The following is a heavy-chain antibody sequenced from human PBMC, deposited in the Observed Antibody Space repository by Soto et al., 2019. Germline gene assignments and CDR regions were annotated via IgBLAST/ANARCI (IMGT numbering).Heavy chain of an antibody. Sequence: EVQLLESGGPLVQPGGSLRLSCAASGFTFSSYAMSWVRQAPGKGLEWVSSISASGDSTHNAASVKGRLAISRDNHKNTLDLQLTSLTADDTAVYYCAKGGLYNSSWYEGYWGQGTLVTVSS. J-gene: IGHJ4*02. D-gene: IGHD6-13*01. CDR1: GFTFSSYA. CDR2: ISASGDST. V-gene: IGHV3-23*01. CDR3: AKGGLYNSSWYEGY.